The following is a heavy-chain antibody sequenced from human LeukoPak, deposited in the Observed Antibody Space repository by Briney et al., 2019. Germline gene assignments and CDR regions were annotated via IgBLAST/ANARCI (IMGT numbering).Heavy chain of an antibody. V-gene: IGHV3-23*01. CDR2: ISGSGGST. J-gene: IGHJ4*02. CDR1: GFTISSYA. D-gene: IGHD1-26*01. Sequence: GGSLRLSCAASGFTISSYAMSWVRQAPGKGLEWVSAISGSGGSTYYADSVKGRFTIPRDNSKNTLYLQMNSLRAEDTAVYYCAKDGLSESYDYWGQGTLVTVSS. CDR3: AKDGLSESYDY.